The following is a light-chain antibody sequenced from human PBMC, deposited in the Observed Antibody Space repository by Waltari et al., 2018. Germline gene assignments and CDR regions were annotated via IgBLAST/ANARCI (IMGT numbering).Light chain of an antibody. J-gene: IGLJ1*01. CDR3: SSYTSSSTFEV. CDR2: DVS. CDR1: SRDVGGYNY. Sequence: QSALTQPASVSGSPGQSITIPCTGTSRDVGGYNYVSWYQQHPGKAPKLMIYDVSKRPSGVSNRFSGSKSGNTASLTISGLQAEDEADYYCSSYTSSSTFEVFGTGTKVTVL. V-gene: IGLV2-14*01.